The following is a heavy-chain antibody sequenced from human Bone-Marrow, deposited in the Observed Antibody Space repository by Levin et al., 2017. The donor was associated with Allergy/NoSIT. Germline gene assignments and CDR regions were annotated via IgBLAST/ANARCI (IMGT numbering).Heavy chain of an antibody. CDR3: SKIRRDGNTLGYYFED. V-gene: IGHV3-15*01. J-gene: IGHJ4*02. D-gene: IGHD5-24*01. Sequence: PGGSLRLSCSASGFTFSNAWMYWVRQAPGKGLEWVGRIKSKTDGGTTDYAAPVNGRFTISRDDSKNTLFLQMNSLKTEDTAVYYCSKIRRDGNTLGYYFEDWGQGTLVAVSS. CDR2: IKSKTDGGTT. CDR1: GFTFSNAW.